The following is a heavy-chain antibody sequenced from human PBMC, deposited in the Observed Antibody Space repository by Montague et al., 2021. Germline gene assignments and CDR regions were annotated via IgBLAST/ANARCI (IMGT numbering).Heavy chain of an antibody. D-gene: IGHD4-23*01. Sequence: SETLSLTCTVSGGSISSSSYYWGWIRQPPGKGLEWIGCIYYSGSSYYNPSLKSRLTVSVDTSKNQFSLKLISVTAADTAVYCGVVTPSLYYHGTDVWGQGTTVTVSS. J-gene: IGHJ6*02. CDR2: IYYSGSS. CDR3: VVTPSLYYHGTDV. V-gene: IGHV4-39*01. CDR1: GGSISSSSYY.